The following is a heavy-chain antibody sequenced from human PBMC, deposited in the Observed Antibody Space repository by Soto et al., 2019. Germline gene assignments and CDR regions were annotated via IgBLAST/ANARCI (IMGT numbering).Heavy chain of an antibody. CDR3: AREGEMPYYYYGLDV. J-gene: IGHJ6*02. CDR1: GYTFTTYG. Sequence: GASVKVSCKASGYTFTTYGISWVRQAPGQGLEWMGWISGYNGHKKYAQNFQGRVTMTTDTSTSTVYMDLRSLRSDDTSVYYCAREGEMPYYYYGLDVWGQGTTVTVSS. V-gene: IGHV1-18*01. D-gene: IGHD3-16*01. CDR2: ISGYNGHK.